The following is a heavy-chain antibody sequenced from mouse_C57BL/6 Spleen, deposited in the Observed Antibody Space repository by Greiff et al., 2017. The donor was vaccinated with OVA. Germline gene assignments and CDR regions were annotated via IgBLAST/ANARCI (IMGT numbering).Heavy chain of an antibody. J-gene: IGHJ2*01. D-gene: IGHD1-1*01. V-gene: IGHV1-66*01. Sequence: VQLQQSGPELVKPGASVKISCKASGYSFTSYYIHWVKQRPGQGLEWIGWIYPGSGNTKYNEKFKGKATLTADTSSSTAYMQLSSLTSEDSAVYYCASSYYYGSSSYFDYWGQGTTLTVSS. CDR2: IYPGSGNT. CDR1: GYSFTSYY. CDR3: ASSYYYGSSSYFDY.